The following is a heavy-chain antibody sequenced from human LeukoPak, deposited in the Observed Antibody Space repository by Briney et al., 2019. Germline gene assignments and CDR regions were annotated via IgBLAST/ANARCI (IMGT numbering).Heavy chain of an antibody. CDR3: ARDPHPLVGATGADY. J-gene: IGHJ4*02. CDR2: INHSGST. CDR1: GGSFSGYY. V-gene: IGHV4-34*01. D-gene: IGHD1-26*01. Sequence: PSETLSLTCAVYGGSFSGYYWSWIRQPPGKGLEWIGEINHSGSTNYNPSLKSRVTISVDTSKNQFSLKLSSVTAADTAVYYCARDPHPLVGATGADYWGQGTLVTVSS.